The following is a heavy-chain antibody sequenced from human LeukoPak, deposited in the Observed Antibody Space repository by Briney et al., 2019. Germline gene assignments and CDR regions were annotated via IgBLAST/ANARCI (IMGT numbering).Heavy chain of an antibody. CDR3: ARKFITIFGVVMDFDY. Sequence: GGSLRLSCPASGFTFSTYTMHWVRQVPGKGLEWVAVVSYDGHTIFYSDSVKGRFTISRDNSKNTLYLQMNSLRGEDTAVYCCARKFITIFGVVMDFDYWGQGTLVTVSS. CDR1: GFTFSTYT. D-gene: IGHD3-3*01. J-gene: IGHJ4*02. CDR2: VSYDGHTI. V-gene: IGHV3-30*04.